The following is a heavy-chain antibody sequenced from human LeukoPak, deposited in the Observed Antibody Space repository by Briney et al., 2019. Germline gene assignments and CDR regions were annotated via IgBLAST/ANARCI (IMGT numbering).Heavy chain of an antibody. CDR2: IYSSGST. CDR1: GESINSFY. J-gene: IGHJ4*02. CDR3: ARATRPVLLWFGEFML. D-gene: IGHD3-10*01. V-gene: IGHV4-4*07. Sequence: SETLSLTCTVSGESINSFYWSWIRQPAGKGLEWIGRIYSSGSTNYNPSLKSRVTISVDTSKNQFSLKLSSVTAADTAVYYCARATRPVLLWFGEFMLWGQGTLVTVSS.